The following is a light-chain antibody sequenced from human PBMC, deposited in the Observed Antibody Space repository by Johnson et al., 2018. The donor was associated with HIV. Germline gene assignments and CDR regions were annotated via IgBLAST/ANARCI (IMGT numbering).Light chain of an antibody. CDR2: RNN. CDR3: GTWDTSLSAGGV. CDR1: SSNIENNP. Sequence: QSVLTQAPSASGTPGQRVTISCSGSSSNIENNPVNWYQHLPGTAPKLLIYRNNQRPSGVPDRFSGSKSGTSATLGITGLQTGDEADYYCGTWDTSLSAGGVFGTGTKVTVL. V-gene: IGLV1-44*01. J-gene: IGLJ1*01.